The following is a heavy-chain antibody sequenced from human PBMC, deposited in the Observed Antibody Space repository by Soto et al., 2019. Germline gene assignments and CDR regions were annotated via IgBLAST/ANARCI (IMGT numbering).Heavy chain of an antibody. V-gene: IGHV4-31*03. CDR3: ARGARFRVDDIVVVPAAISSYYYYYGMDV. CDR2: IYYSGST. CDR1: GGSISSGGYY. J-gene: IGHJ6*02. D-gene: IGHD2-2*02. Sequence: SETLSLTCTVSGGSISSGGYYWSWIRQHPGKGLEWIGYIYYSGSTYYNPSLKSRVTISVEPFKNQFSLKLRSVTAADTAVYYCARGARFRVDDIVVVPAAISSYYYYYGMDVWGQGTTVTVSS.